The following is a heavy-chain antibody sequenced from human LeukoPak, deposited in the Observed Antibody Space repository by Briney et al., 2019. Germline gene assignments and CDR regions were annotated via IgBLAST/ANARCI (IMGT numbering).Heavy chain of an antibody. J-gene: IGHJ5*02. CDR1: GGSISSGGYS. D-gene: IGHD3-10*01. V-gene: IGHV4-30-2*01. CDR2: IYHSGST. Sequence: SETLSLTCAVSGGSISSGGYSWSWIRQPPGKGLEWIGYIYHSGSTYYNLSLKSRVTISVDRSKNQFSLKLSSVTAADTAVYYCARGYYGSGSYSWFNPWGQGTLVTVSS. CDR3: ARGYYGSGSYSWFNP.